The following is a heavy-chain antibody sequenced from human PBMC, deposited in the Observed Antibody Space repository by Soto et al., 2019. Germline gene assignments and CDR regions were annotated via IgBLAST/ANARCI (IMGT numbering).Heavy chain of an antibody. V-gene: IGHV4-59*01. Sequence: SETLSLTCTVSGSSISSYYWSWIRQPPGKGLEWIGYIYYSGSTNYNPSLKSRVTISVDTSKNQFSLKLNSVTAADTAVYYCARDALYCCSGGSSTNWFYPLCQRAAVTVSS. J-gene: IGHJ5*02. CDR2: IYYSGST. CDR3: ARDALYCCSGGSSTNWFYP. CDR1: GSSISSYY. D-gene: IGHD2-15*01.